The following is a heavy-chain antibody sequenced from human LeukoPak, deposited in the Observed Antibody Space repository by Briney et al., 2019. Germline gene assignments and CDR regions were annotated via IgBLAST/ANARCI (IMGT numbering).Heavy chain of an antibody. CDR2: INPNSGDT. V-gene: IGHV1-2*02. D-gene: IGHD3-10*01. CDR1: GYSFTDYF. Sequence: GASVKVSCKASGYSFTDYFIHWVRQAPGQGLEWMGWINPNSGDTNYAQKFQGRVTMTRDTSISTAYMELSRLRSDDTAVYYCARDSGEVPDYWGQGTLVTVSS. CDR3: ARDSGEVPDY. J-gene: IGHJ4*02.